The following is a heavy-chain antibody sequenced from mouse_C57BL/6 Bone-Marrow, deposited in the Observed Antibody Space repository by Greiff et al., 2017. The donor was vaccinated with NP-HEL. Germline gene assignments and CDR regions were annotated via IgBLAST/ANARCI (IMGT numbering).Heavy chain of an antibody. J-gene: IGHJ4*01. D-gene: IGHD2-1*01. Sequence: VHVKQSGPELVKPGDSVKISCKASGYSFTGYFMNWVMQSHGKSLEWIGRINPYNGDTFYNQKFKGKATLTVDKSSSTAHMELRSLTSEDSAVYYCARSPYGNYPFYYAMDYWGQGTSVTVSS. CDR2: INPYNGDT. V-gene: IGHV1-20*01. CDR1: GYSFTGYF. CDR3: ARSPYGNYPFYYAMDY.